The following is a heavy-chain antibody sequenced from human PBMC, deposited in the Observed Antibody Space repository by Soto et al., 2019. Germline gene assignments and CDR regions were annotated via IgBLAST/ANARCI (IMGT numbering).Heavy chain of an antibody. CDR2: IIPMFGTA. D-gene: IGHD2-2*01. CDR1: GGTFSSYA. CDR3: ARGVGYQNYSDYGMDV. V-gene: IGHV1-69*13. J-gene: IGHJ6*02. Sequence: SVKVSCKASGGTFSSYAISWVRQAPGQGLEWMGGIIPMFGTADYAQKFQGRVTITADESTSTAYMELSSLRSEDTAVYYCARGVGYQNYSDYGMDVWGQGTTVTVSS.